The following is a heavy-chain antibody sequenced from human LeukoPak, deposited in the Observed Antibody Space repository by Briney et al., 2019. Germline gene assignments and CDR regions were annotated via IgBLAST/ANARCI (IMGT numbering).Heavy chain of an antibody. CDR1: GFTFSSYA. D-gene: IGHD3-22*01. Sequence: GGSLRLSCSASGFTFSSYAMHWVRQAPGKGLEYVPAISSNGGSTYYADSVKGRFTISRDNSKNTLYLQMSSLRAEDTAVYYCVKTPKYYYDSSGFYSNWGQGTLVTVSS. V-gene: IGHV3-64D*09. CDR2: ISSNGGST. J-gene: IGHJ4*02. CDR3: VKTPKYYYDSSGFYSN.